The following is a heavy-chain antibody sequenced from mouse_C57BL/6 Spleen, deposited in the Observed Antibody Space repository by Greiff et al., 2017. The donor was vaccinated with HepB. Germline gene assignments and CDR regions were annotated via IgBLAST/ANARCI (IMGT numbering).Heavy chain of an antibody. J-gene: IGHJ3*01. V-gene: IGHV1-72*01. CDR2: IAPNRGGT. Sequence: VQLQQPGAELVKPGASVKLSCKASGYTFTSYWMHWVKQRPGRGLEWIGRIAPNRGGTKYNEKFKSKATLTVDKPSSTADMQLSSLTSEDSAVYYCARWGVTAEFAYWGQGTLVTVSA. CDR3: ARWGVTAEFAY. CDR1: GYTFTSYW. D-gene: IGHD2-2*01.